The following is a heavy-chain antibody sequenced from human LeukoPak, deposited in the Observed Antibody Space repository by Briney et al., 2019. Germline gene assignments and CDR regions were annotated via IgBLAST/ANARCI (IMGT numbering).Heavy chain of an antibody. V-gene: IGHV4-34*01. Sequence: SETLSLTCAVYGGSFSGYYWSWIRQPPGKGLEWIGEINHSGSTNYNPSLKSRVTISVDTSKNQFSLKLSSVTAADTAVYYCARVPTTKNIVVGYSSSWYLLWYWGQGTLVTVSS. D-gene: IGHD6-13*01. CDR3: ARVPTTKNIVVGYSSSWYLLWY. CDR1: GGSFSGYY. J-gene: IGHJ4*02. CDR2: INHSGST.